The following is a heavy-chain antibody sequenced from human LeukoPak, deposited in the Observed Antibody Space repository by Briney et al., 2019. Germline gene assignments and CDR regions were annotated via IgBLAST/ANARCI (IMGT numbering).Heavy chain of an antibody. D-gene: IGHD5-12*01. CDR2: ISYDGSNK. CDR1: GFTFSSYG. J-gene: IGHJ4*02. Sequence: GGSLRLSCAASGFTFSSYGMHWVRQAPGKGLEWVAVISYDGSNKYYADSVKGRFTISRDNSKNTLYLQMNSLRAEDTAVYYRAKDRYGMDIVATLQLFDYWGQGTLVTVPS. V-gene: IGHV3-30*18. CDR3: AKDRYGMDIVATLQLFDY.